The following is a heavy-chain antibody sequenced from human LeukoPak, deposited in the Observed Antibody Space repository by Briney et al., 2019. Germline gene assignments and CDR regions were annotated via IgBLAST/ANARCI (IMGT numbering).Heavy chain of an antibody. CDR3: LRGSPYYGMDV. J-gene: IGHJ6*02. Sequence: PGGSLRRSCAASGFTFSSYWMHWVRQAPGKGLVWVSRLNGDGSSTTYADSVKGRFAISRDNTKNTLYLQMNSLRAEDTAVYYCLRGSPYYGMDVWGQGTTVTVSS. CDR2: LNGDGSST. CDR1: GFTFSSYW. D-gene: IGHD2-15*01. V-gene: IGHV3-74*01.